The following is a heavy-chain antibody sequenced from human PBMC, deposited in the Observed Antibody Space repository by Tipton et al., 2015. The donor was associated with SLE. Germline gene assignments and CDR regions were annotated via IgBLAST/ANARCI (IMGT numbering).Heavy chain of an antibody. Sequence: TLSLTCTVSGDSIYSHYWSWIRQPPGKGLEWIGYFYYSGSTDYNPSLKSRVTISIDTSKNQVSLKLSSVTAADTAVYYCARGKEHQLVPVVGGFDLWGRGTLVTVSS. CDR2: FYYSGST. V-gene: IGHV4-59*11. D-gene: IGHD6-13*01. CDR3: ARGKEHQLVPVVGGFDL. CDR1: GDSIYSHY. J-gene: IGHJ2*01.